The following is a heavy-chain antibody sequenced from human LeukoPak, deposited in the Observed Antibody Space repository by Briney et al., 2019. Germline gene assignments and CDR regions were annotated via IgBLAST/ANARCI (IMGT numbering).Heavy chain of an antibody. V-gene: IGHV3-30*04. CDR3: ARSPDLYGGNSGEFDY. D-gene: IGHD4-23*01. CDR1: GFTFSSYA. J-gene: IGHJ4*02. CDR2: ISYDGSNK. Sequence: GGSLRLSCAASGFTFSSYAMHWVRQAPGKGLEWVAVISYDGSNKYYADSVKGRFTISRDNAKNSLYLQMNSLRAEDTAVYYCARSPDLYGGNSGEFDYWGQGTLVTVSS.